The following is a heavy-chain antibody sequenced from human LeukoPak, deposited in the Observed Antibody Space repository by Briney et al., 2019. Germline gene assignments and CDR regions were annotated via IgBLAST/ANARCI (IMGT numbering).Heavy chain of an antibody. Sequence: SETLSLTCTVSGGSISSYYWSWIRQPPGKGLEWIGYIYYSGSTNYNPSLKSRVTISVDTSKNQFSLKLSSVTAADTAVYYCAGADIAAAGFSLYFDYWGQGTLVTVSS. CDR2: IYYSGST. CDR1: GGSISSYY. D-gene: IGHD6-13*01. V-gene: IGHV4-59*01. J-gene: IGHJ4*02. CDR3: AGADIAAAGFSLYFDY.